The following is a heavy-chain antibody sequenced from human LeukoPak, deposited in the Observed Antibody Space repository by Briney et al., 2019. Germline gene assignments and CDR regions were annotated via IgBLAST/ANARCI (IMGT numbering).Heavy chain of an antibody. CDR1: GYTFTSYD. CDR3: ARLRIAAFFELVDY. D-gene: IGHD6-13*01. Sequence: ASVKVSCKASGYTFTSYDINWVRQATGQGLEWMGWINPNSGGTNYAQKFQGRVTMTRDTSISTAYMELSRLRSGDTAVYYCARLRIAAFFELVDYWGQGTLVTVSS. J-gene: IGHJ4*02. CDR2: INPNSGGT. V-gene: IGHV1-2*02.